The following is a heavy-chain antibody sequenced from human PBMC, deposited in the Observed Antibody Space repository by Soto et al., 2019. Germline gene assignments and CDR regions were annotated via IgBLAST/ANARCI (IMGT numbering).Heavy chain of an antibody. Sequence: EVQLVESGGGLVQPGRSLRLSCAASGFTFDDYAMHWVRQAPGKGLEWVSGISWNSGSIGYADSVKGRFTISRDNAKNSLYLQMNSLRAEDTALYYCAKSIVPAATPRAYYYYMDVWGKGTTVTVSS. J-gene: IGHJ6*03. CDR1: GFTFDDYA. D-gene: IGHD2-2*01. CDR2: ISWNSGSI. V-gene: IGHV3-9*01. CDR3: AKSIVPAATPRAYYYYMDV.